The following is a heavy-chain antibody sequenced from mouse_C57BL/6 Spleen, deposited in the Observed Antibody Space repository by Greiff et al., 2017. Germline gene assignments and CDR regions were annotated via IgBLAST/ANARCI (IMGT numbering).Heavy chain of an antibody. D-gene: IGHD1-1*02. Sequence: EVQLQQSGPGLVKPSQSLSLTCSVTGYSITSGYYWNWIRQFPGNKLEWMGYISYDGSNNYNPSLKNRISITRDTSKNQFFLKLNSVTTEDTATYYCAREGDYGGAMDYWGQGTSVTVSS. J-gene: IGHJ4*01. CDR3: AREGDYGGAMDY. CDR2: ISYDGSN. CDR1: GYSITSGYY. V-gene: IGHV3-6*01.